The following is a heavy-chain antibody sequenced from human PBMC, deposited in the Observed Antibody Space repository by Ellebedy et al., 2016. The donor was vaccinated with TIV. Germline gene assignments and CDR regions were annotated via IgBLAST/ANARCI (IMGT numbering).Heavy chain of an antibody. CDR1: GFSFSSYA. CDR2: ISGGGSST. Sequence: GESLKISXAASGFSFSSYAMSWVRQAPGKGLEWVSAISGGGSSTYYADSVKGRFTISRDNSKNTLYLQMNSLRAEDTAVYYCANRVPNSFLMDVWGQGTTVTVSS. J-gene: IGHJ6*02. CDR3: ANRVPNSFLMDV. V-gene: IGHV3-23*01. D-gene: IGHD2/OR15-2a*01.